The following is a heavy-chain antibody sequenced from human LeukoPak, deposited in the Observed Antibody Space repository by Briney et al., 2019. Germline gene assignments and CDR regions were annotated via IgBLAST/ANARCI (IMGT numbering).Heavy chain of an antibody. J-gene: IGHJ3*02. Sequence: PSETLSLTCTVSGGSISCTSYFWGWIRQPPGKDLQWIGNIYYRGDTYYNPSLKSRVTMSVDTSKNHFSLKLSSVTAADTAVYYCARYLNYADYTAAFDIWGQGTVVTVSS. CDR1: GGSISCTSYF. D-gene: IGHD4-17*01. V-gene: IGHV4-39*02. CDR3: ARYLNYADYTAAFDI. CDR2: IYYRGDT.